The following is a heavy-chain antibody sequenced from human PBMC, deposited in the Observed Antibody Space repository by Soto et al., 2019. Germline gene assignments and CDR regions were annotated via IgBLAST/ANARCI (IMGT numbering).Heavy chain of an antibody. Sequence: PGESLKISWKGSGYSFTSYWIGLVRQMHGKGLEWMGIIYPGDSDTRYSPSFQGQVTISADKSISTAYLQWSSLKASDTAMYYCARLPALYCSGGSCYQNWFDPWGQGTLVTVSS. J-gene: IGHJ5*02. CDR3: ARLPALYCSGGSCYQNWFDP. D-gene: IGHD2-15*01. CDR1: GYSFTSYW. V-gene: IGHV5-51*01. CDR2: IYPGDSDT.